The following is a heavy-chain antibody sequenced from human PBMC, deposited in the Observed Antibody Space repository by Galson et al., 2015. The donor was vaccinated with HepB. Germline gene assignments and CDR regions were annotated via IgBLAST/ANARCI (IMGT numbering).Heavy chain of an antibody. Sequence: SVKVSCKASGYTFTDYYMHWVRQAPGQGLEWMGWINPNSGGTNYAQKFQGRVTMTRDTSISTAFMELSRLTSDDTAVYYCARQRGRHGYNDITYWGQGTLVTVSS. CDR1: GYTFTDYY. V-gene: IGHV1-2*02. D-gene: IGHD5-24*01. CDR3: ARQRGRHGYNDITY. J-gene: IGHJ4*02. CDR2: INPNSGGT.